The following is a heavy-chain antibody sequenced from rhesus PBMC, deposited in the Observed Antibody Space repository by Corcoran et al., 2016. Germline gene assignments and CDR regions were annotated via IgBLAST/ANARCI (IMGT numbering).Heavy chain of an antibody. Sequence: QVQLQESGPGLVKPSETLSLTCAVSGYSISSGYYWNWIRQPPGKGLEWIGSIYGSGGSNYLNPALKSRVTLSVDTSKNQFSLKLSSVTAADTAVYYCRFSYGQYWGQGVLVTVSS. CDR2: IYGSGGSN. CDR1: GYSISSGYY. CDR3: RFSYGQY. J-gene: IGHJ4*01. V-gene: IGHV4S14*01. D-gene: IGHD5-36*01.